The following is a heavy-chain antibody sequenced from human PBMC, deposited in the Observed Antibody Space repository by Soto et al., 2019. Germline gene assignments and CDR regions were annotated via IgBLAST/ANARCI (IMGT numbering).Heavy chain of an antibody. D-gene: IGHD1-1*01. J-gene: IGHJ6*02. CDR1: GFIFSSYG. Sequence: QVQLVESGGGVVQPGRSLRLSCAASGFIFSSYGMHWVRQTPGKGLEWVAVIWYAGSNEYYADSVNGRFTISRDNSKNTLYLQMNSLRAEDTAVYYCARDQLTRVAHYYGMDVWGQGTTVTVSS. CDR3: ARDQLTRVAHYYGMDV. V-gene: IGHV3-33*01. CDR2: IWYAGSNE.